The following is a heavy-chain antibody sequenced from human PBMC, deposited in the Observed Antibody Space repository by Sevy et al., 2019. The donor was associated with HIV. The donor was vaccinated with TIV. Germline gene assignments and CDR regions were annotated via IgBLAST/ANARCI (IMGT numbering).Heavy chain of an antibody. CDR3: ALPRGDCSGYYFDY. V-gene: IGHV4-39*01. Sequence: AETLSLTCTVSGGSISSSSYYCGWIRQPPGKGLEWIGSIYYSGSTYYNPSLKSRVTISIDTSKNQFSLKLSSVTAADTAVYYCALPRGDCSGYYFDYWGQGTVVFVSS. CDR2: IYYSGST. J-gene: IGHJ4*02. D-gene: IGHD3-22*01. CDR1: GGSISSSSYY.